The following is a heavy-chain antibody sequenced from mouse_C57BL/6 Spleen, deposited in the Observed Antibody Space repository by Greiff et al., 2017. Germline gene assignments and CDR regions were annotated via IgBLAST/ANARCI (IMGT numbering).Heavy chain of an antibody. CDR2: IDPSDSET. V-gene: IGHV1-52*01. CDR1: GYTFTSYW. Sequence: QVQLKQPGAELVRPGSSVKLSCKASGYTFTSYWMHWVKQRPIQGLEWIGNIDPSDSETHYNQKFKDKATLTVDKSSSTAYMQLSSLTSEDSAVYYCARDWSNYDAMDYWGQGTSVTVSS. CDR3: ARDWSNYDAMDY. D-gene: IGHD2-5*01. J-gene: IGHJ4*01.